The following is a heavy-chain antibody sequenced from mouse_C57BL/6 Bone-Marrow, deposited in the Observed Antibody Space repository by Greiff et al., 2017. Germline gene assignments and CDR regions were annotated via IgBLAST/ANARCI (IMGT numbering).Heavy chain of an antibody. Sequence: QVQLKQPGAELVKPGASVKLSCKASGYTFTSYWMHWVKQRPGQGLEWIGMIHPNSGSTNYNEKFKSKATLTVDKSSSTAYMQLSSLTSEDSAVYYCARTFRYYGSSPDWFAYWGQGTLVTVSA. J-gene: IGHJ3*01. CDR1: GYTFTSYW. CDR3: ARTFRYYGSSPDWFAY. D-gene: IGHD1-1*01. CDR2: IHPNSGST. V-gene: IGHV1-64*01.